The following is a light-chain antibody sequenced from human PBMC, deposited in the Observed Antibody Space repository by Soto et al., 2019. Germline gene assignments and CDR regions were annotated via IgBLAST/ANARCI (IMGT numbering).Light chain of an antibody. CDR1: HNIVTY. CDR3: QQYNSYPWT. V-gene: IGKV1-5*01. Sequence: DIHMAQSPPSLSASVGDRVTITCRASHNIVTYLNWYQQKAGKAPKLLIYDASSLESGVPSRFSGSGSGTEFTLTISSLQPDDFATYYCQQYNSYPWTFGQGTKVEIK. CDR2: DAS. J-gene: IGKJ1*01.